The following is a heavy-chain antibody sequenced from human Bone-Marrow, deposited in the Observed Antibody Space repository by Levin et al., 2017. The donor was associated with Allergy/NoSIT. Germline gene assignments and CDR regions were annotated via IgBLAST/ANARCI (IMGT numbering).Heavy chain of an antibody. Sequence: SETLSLTCRVSGGPIGDANYFWAWIRQPPGRGLEWIGNIYYTGTTHFNPSLRSRLTMSVDMSKNRFSMNLTSVTASDTAMYFCARVRKVVATQIINWVDPWGQGTLVAVSS. CDR2: IYYTGTT. V-gene: IGHV4-39*02. J-gene: IGHJ5*02. CDR1: GGPIGDANYF. D-gene: IGHD5-12*01. CDR3: ARVRKVVATQIINWVDP.